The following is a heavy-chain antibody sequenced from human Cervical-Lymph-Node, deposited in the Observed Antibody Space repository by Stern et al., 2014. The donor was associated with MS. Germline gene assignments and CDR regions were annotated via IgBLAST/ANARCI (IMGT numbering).Heavy chain of an antibody. V-gene: IGHV3-9*01. J-gene: IGHJ4*02. CDR2: ISWNGNSI. D-gene: IGHD6-13*01. CDR3: VRDRNAGRTQQFDY. Sequence: EVQLVESGGNLVQPGRSLRLSCAASGFTFDDFALHWVRQVPGKGLEWVAGISWNGNSIGYGDSAKGRFTISRDNAKNSLFLQMTSLRPEDTAFYYCVRDRNAGRTQQFDYWGQGTLVTVAS. CDR1: GFTFDDFA.